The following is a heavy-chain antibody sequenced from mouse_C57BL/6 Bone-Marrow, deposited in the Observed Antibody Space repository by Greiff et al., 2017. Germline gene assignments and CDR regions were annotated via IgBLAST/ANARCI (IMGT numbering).Heavy chain of an antibody. D-gene: IGHD2-1*01. CDR3: ASVYPYAMDD. CDR1: GYTFTSYW. V-gene: IGHV1-64*01. J-gene: IGHJ4*01. Sequence: VQLQQPGAELVKPGASVKLSCKASGYTFTSYWMHWVKQRPGQGLEWIGMIHPNSGSTNYNEKFKSKATLTVDKSSSTASMQLSSLTSEDSAVYYCASVYPYAMDDWGQGTSVTVSS. CDR2: IHPNSGST.